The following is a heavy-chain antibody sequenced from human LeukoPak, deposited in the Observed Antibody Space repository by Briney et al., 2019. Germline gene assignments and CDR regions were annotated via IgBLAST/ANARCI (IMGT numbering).Heavy chain of an antibody. CDR1: GYTFTSYA. J-gene: IGHJ6*02. D-gene: IGHD3-10*01. V-gene: IGHV1-3*01. CDR2: INAGNGNT. CDR3: ARDMGFGELLTIYYYYGMDV. Sequence: ASVTVSCKASGYTFTSYAMHWVRQAPGQRLEWMGWINAGNGNTKYSQKFQGRVTITRDTSASTAYMELSSLRSEDTAVYYCARDMGFGELLTIYYYYGMDVWGQGTTVTVSS.